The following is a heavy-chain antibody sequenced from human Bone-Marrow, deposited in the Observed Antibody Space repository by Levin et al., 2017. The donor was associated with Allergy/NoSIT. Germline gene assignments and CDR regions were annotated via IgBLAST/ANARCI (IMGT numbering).Heavy chain of an antibody. CDR2: IKGDGSST. V-gene: IGHV3-74*01. D-gene: IGHD6-19*01. CDR3: ARVGAVAGRASDY. CDR1: GFTFSSYW. Sequence: GESLKISCAASGFTFSSYWMHWVRQAPGKGPVWVSHIKGDGSSTSYADFVKGRFIISRDNARNTLYLQMNSLRAEDTAGYYCARVGAVAGRASDYWGQGPLVTVSS. J-gene: IGHJ4*02.